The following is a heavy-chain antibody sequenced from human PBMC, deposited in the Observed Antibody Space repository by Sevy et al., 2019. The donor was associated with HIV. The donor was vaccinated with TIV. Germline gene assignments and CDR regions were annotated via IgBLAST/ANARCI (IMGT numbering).Heavy chain of an antibody. CDR3: AKDQVAAAGMYYYYGMDV. CDR1: GFTFSRYG. J-gene: IGHJ6*02. Sequence: GGSLRLSCAASGFTFSRYGMHWVRQAPGKGLEWVAVISYDGSNKYYADSVKGRFTISRDNSKNTLYLQMNSLRAEDTAVYYCAKDQVAAAGMYYYYGMDVWGQGTTVTVSS. V-gene: IGHV3-30*18. CDR2: ISYDGSNK. D-gene: IGHD6-13*01.